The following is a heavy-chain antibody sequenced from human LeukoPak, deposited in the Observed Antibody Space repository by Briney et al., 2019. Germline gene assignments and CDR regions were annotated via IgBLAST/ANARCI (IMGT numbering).Heavy chain of an antibody. CDR2: IYYSGST. V-gene: IGHV4-31*03. CDR1: GGSISSGGYY. D-gene: IGHD3-22*01. J-gene: IGHJ6*02. Sequence: SSETLSLTCTVSGGSISSGGYYWSWIRQHPGRGLEWIGYIYYSGSTYYNPSLKSRVTISVDTSKNQFSLKLSSVTAADTAVYYCARGYYRPLYGMDVWGQGTTVTVSS. CDR3: ARGYYRPLYGMDV.